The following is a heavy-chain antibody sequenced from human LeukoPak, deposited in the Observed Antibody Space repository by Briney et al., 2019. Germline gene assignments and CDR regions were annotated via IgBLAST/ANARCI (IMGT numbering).Heavy chain of an antibody. J-gene: IGHJ4*02. D-gene: IGHD3-10*01. V-gene: IGHV4-34*01. CDR1: GGSFSGYY. CDR3: ARPNWAHYGSGSYLP. CDR2: INHSGST. Sequence: SETLSLTCAVYGGSFSGYYWSWIRQPPGKGLEWIGEINHSGSTNYNPSLKSRVTISVDTSKNQFSLKLSSVTAADTAVYYCARPNWAHYGSGSYLPWGQGTLVTVSS.